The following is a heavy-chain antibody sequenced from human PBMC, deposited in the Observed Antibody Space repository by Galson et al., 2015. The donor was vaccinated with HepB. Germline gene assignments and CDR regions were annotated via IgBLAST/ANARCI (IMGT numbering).Heavy chain of an antibody. D-gene: IGHD2-15*01. J-gene: IGHJ4*02. CDR3: ARAPGYCSGGSCYPFSFDY. CDR2: IIPIFGTA. CDR1: GGTFSSYA. V-gene: IGHV1-69*13. Sequence: SVKVSCKASGGTFSSYAISWVRQAPGQGLEWMGGIIPIFGTANYAQKFQGRVTITADESTSTAYMELSSLRSEDTAVYYCARAPGYCSGGSCYPFSFDYWGQGTLVTVSS.